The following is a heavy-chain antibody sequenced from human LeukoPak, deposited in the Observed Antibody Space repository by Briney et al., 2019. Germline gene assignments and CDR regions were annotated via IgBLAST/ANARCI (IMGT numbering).Heavy chain of an antibody. J-gene: IGHJ6*03. V-gene: IGHV3-23*01. CDR3: ANGNRCTSPNCLGYYYFYMDV. D-gene: IGHD2-8*01. CDR1: GFTLSTYA. CDR2: ISGSGGST. Sequence: GGSLRLSCAASGFTLSTYAMSWVRQAPGKGLEWVSVISGSGGSTYYADSVKGRFTISRDNSKNTLYVQMNSLRAEDTAVYYCANGNRCTSPNCLGYYYFYMDVWGKGTTVTVSS.